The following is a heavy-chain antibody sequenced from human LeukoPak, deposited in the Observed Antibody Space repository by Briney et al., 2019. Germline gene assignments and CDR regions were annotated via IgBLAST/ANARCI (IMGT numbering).Heavy chain of an antibody. CDR3: ARPYSSTLGGFDP. V-gene: IGHV4-39*02. J-gene: IGHJ5*02. Sequence: SETLSLTCTVSGGSINSSYYYWGWIRQAPGKGLEWIGSIYYSGSTYYNPSLKSRVTIFVDPSKNHFSLKVNSVTAADTAVYYCARPYSSTLGGFDPWGQGTLVTVSS. CDR1: GGSINSSYYY. CDR2: IYYSGST. D-gene: IGHD6-13*01.